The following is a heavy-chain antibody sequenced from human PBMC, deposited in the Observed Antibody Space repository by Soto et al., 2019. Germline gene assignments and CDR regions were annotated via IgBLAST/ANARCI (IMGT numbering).Heavy chain of an antibody. CDR3: ARRSSRIAARRDYYYYYMDV. Sequence: GESLKISCKGSGYSFTSYWIGWVRQMPGKGLEWMGIIYPGDSDTRYSPSFQGQVTISADKSISTAYLQWSSLKASDTAMYYCARRSSRIAARRDYYYYYMDVWGKGTTVTVSS. CDR2: IYPGDSDT. J-gene: IGHJ6*03. V-gene: IGHV5-51*01. CDR1: GYSFTSYW. D-gene: IGHD6-6*01.